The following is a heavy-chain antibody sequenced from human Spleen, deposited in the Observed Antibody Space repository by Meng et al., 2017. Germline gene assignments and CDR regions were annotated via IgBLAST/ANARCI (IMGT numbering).Heavy chain of an antibody. CDR3: ARAPNYGDYGAASGGELDN. V-gene: IGHV3-30*04. D-gene: IGHD4-17*01. Sequence: GESLKISCAASGFTFSAAAMHWVRQAPGKGLDWVAVTSSDGSDTYSADSVKSRFTISRDNSKNTLYLEMNSLKTEDTAVYFCARAPNYGDYGAASGGELDNWGLGTLGTVSS. CDR2: TSSDGSDT. CDR1: GFTFSAAA. J-gene: IGHJ4*02.